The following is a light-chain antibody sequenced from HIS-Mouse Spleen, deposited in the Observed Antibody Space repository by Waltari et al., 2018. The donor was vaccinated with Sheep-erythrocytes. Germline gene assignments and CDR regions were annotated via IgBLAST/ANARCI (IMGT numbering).Light chain of an antibody. CDR1: SPNIGPGYD. J-gene: IGLJ3*02. CDR2: GNS. CDR3: QSYDSSLSGWV. V-gene: IGLV1-40*01. Sequence: QSVLTQPPSVSGAPGQRVTISCTGSSPNIGPGYDVHGYQQLPGTAPKLLIYGNSKRPSGVPDRFSGSKSGTSASLAITGLQAEDEADYYCQSYDSSLSGWVFGGGTKLTVL.